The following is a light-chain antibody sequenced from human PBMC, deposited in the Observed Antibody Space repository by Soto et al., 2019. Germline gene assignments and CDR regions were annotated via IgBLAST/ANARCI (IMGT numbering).Light chain of an antibody. CDR3: QQYGSSPPLT. Sequence: EIVMTQSPATVSVSPGERATLSCRASQSVSSSYLAWYQQKPGQAPRLLIYGASSRATGIPDRFSGSGSGTDFTLTISRLEPEDFAVYYCQQYGSSPPLTFGGGTKVDIK. J-gene: IGKJ4*01. V-gene: IGKV3-20*01. CDR2: GAS. CDR1: QSVSSSY.